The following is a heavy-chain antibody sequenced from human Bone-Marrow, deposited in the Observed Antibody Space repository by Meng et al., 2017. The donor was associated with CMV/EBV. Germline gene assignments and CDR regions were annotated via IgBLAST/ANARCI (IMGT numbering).Heavy chain of an antibody. CDR3: VRGGAAADWGGFFDY. CDR2: IYSGGST. CDR1: GFTVSSNY. Sequence: GGSLRLSCAASGFTVSSNYMSWVRQAPGKGLEWVSVIYSGGSTYYADSVKGRFTISRDNSKNTVYMRMNNLRAGDMAVYYCVRGGAAADWGGFFDYWGQGTLVTVSS. J-gene: IGHJ4*02. V-gene: IGHV3-66*02. D-gene: IGHD6-13*01.